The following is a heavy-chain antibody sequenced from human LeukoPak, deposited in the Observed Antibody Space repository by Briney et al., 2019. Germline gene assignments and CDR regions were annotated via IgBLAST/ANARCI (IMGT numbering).Heavy chain of an antibody. Sequence: GGSLRLSCVASGFTFTTYEMTSVRQAPGKGLEWVSHISSSGSATYYADSVKGRFTISRDNARKSLYLQMSSLRAEDTALYYCARDPYSSSFFDCWGQGTLVTVSS. J-gene: IGHJ5*01. V-gene: IGHV3-48*03. CDR2: ISSSGSAT. CDR1: GFTFTTYE. CDR3: ARDPYSSSFFDC. D-gene: IGHD6-6*01.